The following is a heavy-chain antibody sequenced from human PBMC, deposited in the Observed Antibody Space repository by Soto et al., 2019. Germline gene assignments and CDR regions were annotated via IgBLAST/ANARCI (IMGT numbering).Heavy chain of an antibody. CDR1: GGTFSSHA. V-gene: IGHV1-69*13. D-gene: IGHD2-2*01. Sequence: SVKVSCKASGGTFSSHAISWVRQAPGQGLEWMGGIIPIFGTANYAQKFQGRVTITADESTSTAYMELSSLRSEDTAVYYCARIYCSSTSCYGPGFDPWGQGTLVTVSS. CDR2: IIPIFGTA. J-gene: IGHJ5*02. CDR3: ARIYCSSTSCYGPGFDP.